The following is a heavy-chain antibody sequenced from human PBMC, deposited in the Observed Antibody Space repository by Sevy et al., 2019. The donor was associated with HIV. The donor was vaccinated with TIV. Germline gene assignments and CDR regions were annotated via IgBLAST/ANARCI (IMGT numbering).Heavy chain of an antibody. CDR3: GKEGGGEGGDH. CDR2: IQYDGSNK. V-gene: IGHV3-30*02. Sequence: GGSLRLSCAASGFSFSSYGMHWVRQAPGKGLEWMSYIQYDGSNKDYGDSVKGRFTISRDNSKNTLYLQMNSLRVEDGVVFYWGKEGGGEGGDHWGQGTLVTVSS. J-gene: IGHJ4*02. D-gene: IGHD3-16*01. CDR1: GFSFSSYG.